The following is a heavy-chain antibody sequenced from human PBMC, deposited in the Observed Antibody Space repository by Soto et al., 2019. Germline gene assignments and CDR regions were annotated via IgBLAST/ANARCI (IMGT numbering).Heavy chain of an antibody. CDR2: VTGSGGST. CDR3: AKSDYVWGRKSSYYLAY. Sequence: EVQLLESGGASVQPGGSLRLSCAASGFIFGNYAMTWVRQAPGKGLEWVSAVTGSGGSTYYADSVKGRFSISRDNSKNTLHLQMNALRAEDTAVYYGAKSDYVWGRKSSYYLAYWGQGTLFTVSS. V-gene: IGHV3-23*01. J-gene: IGHJ4*02. CDR1: GFIFGNYA. D-gene: IGHD3-16*01.